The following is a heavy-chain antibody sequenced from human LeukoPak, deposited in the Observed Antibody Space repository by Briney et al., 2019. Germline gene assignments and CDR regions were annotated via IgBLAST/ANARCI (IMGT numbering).Heavy chain of an antibody. D-gene: IGHD3-22*01. CDR3: ARGLSNKTYYYDSRPDAFDI. CDR1: GFTFSSYA. CDR2: ISNDGSKK. J-gene: IGHJ3*02. Sequence: GGSLRLSCAASGFTFSSYAMHWVRQAPGKGLEWVAVISNDGSKKQYADSVKGRFTISRDNSKNTPYLQMNSLRAEDTAVYYCARGLSNKTYYYDSRPDAFDIWGQGTMVTVSS. V-gene: IGHV3-30*04.